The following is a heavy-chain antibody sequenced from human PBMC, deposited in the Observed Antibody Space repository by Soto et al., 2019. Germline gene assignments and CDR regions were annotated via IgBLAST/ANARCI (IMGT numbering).Heavy chain of an antibody. V-gene: IGHV4-30-4*01. Sequence: QVQLQESGPGLVKPSQTLSLTCTVSGGSISSGDYYWSWIRQPPGKGLEWSGYIYYSGSTYYNPSLKSRVTISVDTSKNQFSLKLSAVTAADTAVYYCARAMVGVRGVIFHYWGQGTLVTVSS. CDR3: ARAMVGVRGVIFHY. J-gene: IGHJ4*02. CDR1: GGSISSGDYY. CDR2: IYYSGST. D-gene: IGHD3-10*01.